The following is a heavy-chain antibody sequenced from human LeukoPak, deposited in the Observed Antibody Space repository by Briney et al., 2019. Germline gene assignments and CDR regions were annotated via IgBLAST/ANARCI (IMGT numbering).Heavy chain of an antibody. CDR2: FDPGDGET. CDR1: GYTLTELS. CDR3: ATAGRWSHFDY. V-gene: IGHV1-24*01. Sequence: ASVKVSCKVSGYTLTELSMHWVRQAPGKGLEWMGGFDPGDGETIYAQNFQGRVTMTEDTSTDTAYMELSSLRSEDTTVYYCATAGRWSHFDYWGQGTLVTVSS. J-gene: IGHJ4*02. D-gene: IGHD4-23*01.